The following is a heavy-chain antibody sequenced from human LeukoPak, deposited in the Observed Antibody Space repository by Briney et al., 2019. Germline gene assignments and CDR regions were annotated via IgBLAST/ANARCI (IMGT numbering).Heavy chain of an antibody. CDR1: GGSFSGYY. CDR3: ASGNYDILTCPDYYYMDV. D-gene: IGHD3-9*01. J-gene: IGHJ6*03. Sequence: SETLSLTCAVYGGSFSGYYWSWIRQPAGKGLEWIGRIYTSGTTNYNPSLKSRVTISVDTSKNKFSLKLSSVTAADTAVYYCASGNYDILTCPDYYYMDVWGKGTTVTISS. V-gene: IGHV4-59*10. CDR2: IYTSGTT.